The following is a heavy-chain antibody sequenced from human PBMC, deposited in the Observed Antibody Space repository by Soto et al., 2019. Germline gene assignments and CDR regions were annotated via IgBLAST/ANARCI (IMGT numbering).Heavy chain of an antibody. Sequence: SETLSLTCTVSGGSISHYHWSWIRQPPGKGLEWIGEINHSGSTNYNPSLKSRVTISVDTSKNQFSLKLTSVTAADTAVYYCARGLYDMVWGVTHLDYWGQGTLVTVSS. CDR2: INHSGST. V-gene: IGHV4-34*01. CDR3: ARGLYDMVWGVTHLDY. D-gene: IGHD3-10*01. CDR1: GGSISHYH. J-gene: IGHJ4*02.